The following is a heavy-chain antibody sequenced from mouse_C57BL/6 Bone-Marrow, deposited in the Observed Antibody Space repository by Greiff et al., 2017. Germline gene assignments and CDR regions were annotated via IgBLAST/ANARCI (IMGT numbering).Heavy chain of an antibody. Sequence: QVQLKQSGAELAKPGASVKLSCKASGYTFTSYWMHWVKQRPGQGLEWIGYINPSSGYTKYNQKFKDKATLTADKSSSTAYIQLSSLTYEDSAFYYCARSPKVYFDYWGQGTTLTVSS. J-gene: IGHJ2*01. CDR3: ARSPKVYFDY. CDR1: GYTFTSYW. CDR2: INPSSGYT. V-gene: IGHV1-7*01.